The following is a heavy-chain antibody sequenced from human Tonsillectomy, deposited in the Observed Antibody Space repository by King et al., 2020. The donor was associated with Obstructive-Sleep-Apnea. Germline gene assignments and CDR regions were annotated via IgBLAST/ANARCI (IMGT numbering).Heavy chain of an antibody. Sequence: VQLVESGGGLVKPGGSLRLSCVVSGLTFSDAWLNWVRPAPGKGLEWGCRIKRKRGGGTVDYAAPVRGRFTISNDDSKKTLYLEMNSLKTEYTAVYYCSHQIDYYYRMDLWGQGTTVTVSS. J-gene: IGHJ6*02. D-gene: IGHD2-2*01. CDR3: SHQIDYYYRMDL. CDR1: GLTFSDAW. CDR2: IKRKRGGGTV. V-gene: IGHV3-15*01.